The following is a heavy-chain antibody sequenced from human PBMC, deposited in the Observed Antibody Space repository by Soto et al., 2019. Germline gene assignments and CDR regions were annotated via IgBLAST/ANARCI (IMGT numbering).Heavy chain of an antibody. Sequence: SETLSLTCTVSGGSISSNYWTWIRQPPGKGLEWIGYVYNSGSTNYNPSLKSRVTISEDTAKSQFSLKVNSMTAADTAVYYCARYRREAVAGYTLDNWGQGILVTVS. CDR2: VYNSGST. D-gene: IGHD6-13*01. V-gene: IGHV4-59*12. CDR1: GGSISSNY. J-gene: IGHJ4*02. CDR3: ARYRREAVAGYTLDN.